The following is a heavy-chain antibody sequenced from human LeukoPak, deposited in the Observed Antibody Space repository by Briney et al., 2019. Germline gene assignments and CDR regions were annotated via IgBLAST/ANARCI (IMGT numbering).Heavy chain of an antibody. V-gene: IGHV3-74*01. D-gene: IGHD6-19*01. J-gene: IGHJ3*02. Sequence: GGSLRLSCAASGFTFTNYWMHWVRQAPGKGLVWVSRVLSDGSRTSYADSVKGRFTISRDKAKNTLYLRMDSLRAKGTGVYYCARVAVGGTRACQIWGEGTTDSVPS. CDR1: GFTFTNYW. CDR3: ARVAVGGTRACQI. CDR2: VLSDGSRT.